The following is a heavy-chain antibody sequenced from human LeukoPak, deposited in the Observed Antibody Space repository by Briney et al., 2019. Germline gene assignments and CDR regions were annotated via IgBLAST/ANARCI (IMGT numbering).Heavy chain of an antibody. D-gene: IGHD6-13*01. V-gene: IGHV4-34*01. CDR3: ARGRAAYSSSWYVDY. CDR2: INHSGST. Sequence: SETLSLTCAVYGGSFSGYYWSWIRQPPGEGLEWIGEINHSGSTNYNPSLKSRVTISVDTSKNQFSLKLSSVTAADTAVYYCARGRAAYSSSWYVDYWGQGTLVTVSS. J-gene: IGHJ4*02. CDR1: GGSFSGYY.